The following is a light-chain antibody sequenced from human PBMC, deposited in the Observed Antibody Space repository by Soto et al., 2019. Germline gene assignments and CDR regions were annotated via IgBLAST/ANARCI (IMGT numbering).Light chain of an antibody. V-gene: IGLV1-40*01. CDR2: GNN. CDR1: SSNIGAGYD. J-gene: IGLJ2*01. CDR3: QSYDRSVRGLV. Sequence: QSVLTQPPSVSGAPGQRVTISCTGSSSNIGAGYDVHWYQQLPGTAPKLLMYGNNIRPSGLPDRCSDSKSGTSASLAITGLHAEDAAAYFCQSYDRSVRGLVVGGGTKLTVL.